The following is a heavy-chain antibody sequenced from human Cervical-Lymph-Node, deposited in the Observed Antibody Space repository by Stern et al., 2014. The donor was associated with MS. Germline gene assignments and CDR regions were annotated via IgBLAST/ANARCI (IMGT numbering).Heavy chain of an antibody. CDR2: IWYDGSNP. CDR3: ASAYSSSHYYFDY. V-gene: IGHV3-33*01. CDR1: GFSFSRYA. J-gene: IGHJ4*02. Sequence: VQLEESGGGVVKPGRSLRLSCAASGFSFSRYAMHWVRQAPGKGLEWVALIWYDGSNPYYADSVTGRFTISRDNFKNTLYLQMNSLRAEDTAVYYCASAYSSSHYYFDYWGQGTLVTVSS. D-gene: IGHD6-13*01.